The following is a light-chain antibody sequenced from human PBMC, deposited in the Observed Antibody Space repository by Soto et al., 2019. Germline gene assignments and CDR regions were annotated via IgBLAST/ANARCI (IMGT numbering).Light chain of an antibody. Sequence: IPISDSTCRLSFSNGSRVTIIFRASQGISSYLAWYQQKPGKAPKLLIYAASTLESGVPSRFSASGSGTEFTLTISSLHPDDFATYYCQASNNYWPFGQGTKVDI. V-gene: IGKV1-8*01. CDR2: AAS. CDR1: QGISSY. CDR3: QASNNYWP. J-gene: IGKJ1*01.